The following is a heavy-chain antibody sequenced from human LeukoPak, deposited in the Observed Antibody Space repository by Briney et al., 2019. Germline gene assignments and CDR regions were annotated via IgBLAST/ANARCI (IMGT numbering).Heavy chain of an antibody. D-gene: IGHD3-3*01. V-gene: IGHV3-21*01. CDR1: GFTFSSYS. CDR2: ISSSSSYI. J-gene: IGHJ5*02. CDR3: ARDRSDGDYDFWSGYYPGWFDP. Sequence: GGPLRLSCAASGFTFSSYSMNWVRQATGKGLEWVSSISSSSSYIYYADSVKGRFTISRDNAKNSLYLQMNSLRAEDTAVYYCARDRSDGDYDFWSGYYPGWFDPWGLGTLVTVSS.